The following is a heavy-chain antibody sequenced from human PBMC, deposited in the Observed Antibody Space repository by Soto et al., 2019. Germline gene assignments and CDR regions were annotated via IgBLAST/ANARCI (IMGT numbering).Heavy chain of an antibody. D-gene: IGHD2-2*01. CDR3: AHSYCTSTRCFAYDH. V-gene: IGHV2-5*02. Sequence: QIALNEAGPALVKPTQPLTLTCTFSGFSLSTSGVGVGWFRQPPGKALEWLSLIYWDDDKRFSPSLESRLTITKDTSNNQVVLTLTNVDPVDTATYYCAHSYCTSTRCFAYDHWGQGTLVTVSS. J-gene: IGHJ4*02. CDR1: GFSLSTSGVG. CDR2: IYWDDDK.